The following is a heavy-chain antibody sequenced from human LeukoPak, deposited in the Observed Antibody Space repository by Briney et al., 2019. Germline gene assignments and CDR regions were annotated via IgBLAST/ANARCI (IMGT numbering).Heavy chain of an antibody. Sequence: SEALSLTCTVSGVSISSYYWSWIRQPPGKGLEWIGYIYYSGSTNYNPSLKSRVTISVDTSKNQFSLKLSSVTAADTAVYYCARHSGSSGWYGQDYWGQGTLVTVSS. CDR1: GVSISSYY. D-gene: IGHD6-19*01. CDR3: ARHSGSSGWYGQDY. J-gene: IGHJ4*02. V-gene: IGHV4-59*08. CDR2: IYYSGST.